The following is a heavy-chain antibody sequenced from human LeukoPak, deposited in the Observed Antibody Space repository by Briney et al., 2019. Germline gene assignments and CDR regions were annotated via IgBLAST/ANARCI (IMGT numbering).Heavy chain of an antibody. CDR3: ARGPSRSGYYLNGVSSYYFDY. CDR2: INPNSGGT. D-gene: IGHD3-3*01. V-gene: IGHV1-2*02. CDR1: GYTFTGYY. Sequence: ASVKVSCKASGYTFTGYYMHWVRQAPGQGLEWMGWINPNSGGTNYAQKFQGRVTMTRDTSISTAYMELSRLRSDDTAVYYCARGPSRSGYYLNGVSSYYFDYWGQGTLVTVSS. J-gene: IGHJ4*02.